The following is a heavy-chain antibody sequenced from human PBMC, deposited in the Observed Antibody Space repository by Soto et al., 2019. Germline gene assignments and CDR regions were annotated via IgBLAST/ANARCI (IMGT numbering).Heavy chain of an antibody. Sequence: EVQLVESGGGLVQSGGSLRLSCAASGFTFSSYWMHWVRQAPGKGLVCVSRIKGDGRSTNYADSVKGRFTISRDNAKDTVFLQMNGLRDEDTAVYFCARGAMGNYFNDYWGQGTLVTVSS. CDR1: GFTFSSYW. J-gene: IGHJ4*02. CDR3: ARGAMGNYFNDY. CDR2: IKGDGRST. V-gene: IGHV3-74*01. D-gene: IGHD3-10*01.